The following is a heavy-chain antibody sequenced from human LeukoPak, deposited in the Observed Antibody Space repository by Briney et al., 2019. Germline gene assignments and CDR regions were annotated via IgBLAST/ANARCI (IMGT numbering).Heavy chain of an antibody. CDR1: GYTLTELS. V-gene: IGHV1-24*01. Sequence: ASVNVSCKVSGYTLTELSMHWVRQAPGKGLEWMGGFDPEDGEIIYAQKFQGRVTMTEDTSTDTAYMELSSLRSGDTAVYYCATVGYMATIDYWGQGTLVTVSS. CDR3: ATVGYMATIDY. J-gene: IGHJ4*02. D-gene: IGHD5-24*01. CDR2: FDPEDGEI.